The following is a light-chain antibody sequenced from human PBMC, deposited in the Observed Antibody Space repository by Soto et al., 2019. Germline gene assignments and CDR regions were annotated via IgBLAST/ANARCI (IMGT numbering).Light chain of an antibody. CDR2: GAS. CDR3: QQYGSSPEYT. CDR1: QSVGSSY. V-gene: IGKV3-20*01. J-gene: IGKJ2*01. Sequence: EIVLTQSPGTLSLSPGERATPSCRPSQSVGSSYLAWYQQKPGQAPRLLIYGASSRATGIPDRFSGSGSGTDFTLTISRLEPEDFAVYYCQQYGSSPEYTFGQGTKLEIK.